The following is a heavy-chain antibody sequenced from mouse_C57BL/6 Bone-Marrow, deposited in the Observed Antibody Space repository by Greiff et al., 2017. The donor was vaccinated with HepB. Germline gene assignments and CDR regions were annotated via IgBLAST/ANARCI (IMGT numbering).Heavy chain of an antibody. V-gene: IGHV1-81*01. J-gene: IGHJ2*01. D-gene: IGHD1-1*01. CDR3: ARKGPTVVN. CDR1: GYTFTSYG. CDR2: IYPRSGNT. Sequence: QVQLKESGAELARPGASVKLSCKASGYTFTSYGISWVKQRTGQGLEWIGEIYPRSGNTYYNEKFKGKATLTADKSSSTAYMELRSLTSEDSAVFFCARKGPTVVNWGQGTTLTVSS.